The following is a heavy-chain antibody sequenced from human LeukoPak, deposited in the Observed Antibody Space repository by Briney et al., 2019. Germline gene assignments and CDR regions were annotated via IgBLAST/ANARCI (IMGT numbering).Heavy chain of an antibody. CDR1: GYSISSGYY. J-gene: IGHJ2*01. CDR2: IYHSGST. Sequence: PSETLPLTCAVSGYSISSGYYWGWIRQPPGKGLEWIGSIYHSGSTYYNPSLKSRVTISVDTSKNQFSLKLSSVTAADTAVYYCARDFGESYREGYFDLWGRGTLVTVSS. CDR3: ARDFGESYREGYFDL. D-gene: IGHD3-10*01. V-gene: IGHV4-38-2*02.